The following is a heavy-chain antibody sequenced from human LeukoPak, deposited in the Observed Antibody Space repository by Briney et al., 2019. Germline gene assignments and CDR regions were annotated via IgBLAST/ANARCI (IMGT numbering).Heavy chain of an antibody. CDR2: INEDGSEK. V-gene: IGHV3-7*01. Sequence: PGWSLRLSCTVSGFTFSSFWVSWVRQAPGKGLEWVADINEDGSEKYYADSVEGRFSISRDNARNSLYLQMNSLRADDTAVYYCTGETYYFDYWGQGTLVTVSS. CDR3: TGETYYFDY. J-gene: IGHJ4*02. CDR1: GFTFSSFW.